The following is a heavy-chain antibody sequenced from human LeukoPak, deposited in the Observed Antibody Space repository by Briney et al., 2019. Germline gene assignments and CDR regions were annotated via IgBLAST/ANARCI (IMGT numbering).Heavy chain of an antibody. CDR3: ARGLTYYEFWSGHPPGSFYMDV. CDR1: GSSITSAYY. J-gene: IGHJ6*03. V-gene: IGHV4-38-2*01. CDR2: ILHRGST. D-gene: IGHD3-3*01. Sequence: SHCHSFTCAVAGSSITSAYYWGWIRQPPGWGLEWLGSILHRGSTYYNPSLESRVSISVDTSTSQFYLQLSSVTAADTAVYYCARGLTYYEFWSGHPPGSFYMDVWGKGTTVTVSS.